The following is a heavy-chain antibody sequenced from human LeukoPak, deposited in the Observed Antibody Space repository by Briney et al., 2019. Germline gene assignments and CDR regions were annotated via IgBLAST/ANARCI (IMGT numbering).Heavy chain of an antibody. CDR1: GFTFSDYY. D-gene: IGHD6-13*01. CDR2: ISSSSSYT. J-gene: IGHJ4*02. CDR3: ATTPGIAAAGTGFADY. V-gene: IGHV3-11*06. Sequence: PGGSLRLSCAASGFTFSDYYMSWIRQAPGKGLEWVSYISSSSSYTNYADSVKGRFTISRDNAKNSLYPQMNSLRAEDTAVYYCATTPGIAAAGTGFADYWGQGTLVTVSS.